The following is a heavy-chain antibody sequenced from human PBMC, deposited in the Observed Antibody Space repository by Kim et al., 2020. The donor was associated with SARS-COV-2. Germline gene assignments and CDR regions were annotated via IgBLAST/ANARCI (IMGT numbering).Heavy chain of an antibody. J-gene: IGHJ4*02. Sequence: GGSLRLSCAASGFTFSSYDMHWVRQTTGKGLEWVSGIGTAGDTYYPGSVKGRFTISRENAKNSLYLQMNSLRAGDTAVYYCARASRYGDYFDYWGQGTLV. CDR3: ARASRYGDYFDY. D-gene: IGHD3-10*01. CDR1: GFTFSSYD. V-gene: IGHV3-13*01. CDR2: IGTAGDT.